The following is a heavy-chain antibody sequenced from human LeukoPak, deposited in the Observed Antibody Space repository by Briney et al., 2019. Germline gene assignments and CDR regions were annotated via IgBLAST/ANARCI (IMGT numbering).Heavy chain of an antibody. Sequence: PGGSLRLSCAASGFTFSDSYMTWVRQAPGKGVEWVAYISGSGHDINYSESAKGRFTISRDNAKNTLYLQMNSLRAEDTAVYYCALSKQWLVLIWGQGTLVTVSS. CDR1: GFTFSDSY. CDR2: ISGSGHDI. D-gene: IGHD6-19*01. CDR3: ALSKQWLVLI. J-gene: IGHJ4*02. V-gene: IGHV3-11*01.